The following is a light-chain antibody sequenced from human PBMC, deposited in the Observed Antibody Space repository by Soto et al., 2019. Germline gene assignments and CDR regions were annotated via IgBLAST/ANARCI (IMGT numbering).Light chain of an antibody. J-gene: IGKJ2*01. CDR1: QSVSSY. V-gene: IGKV3-11*01. CDR3: QQRSNWPPT. CDR2: DAS. Sequence: EIVLTQSPATLSLSPGERATLSCRASQSVSSYLAWYQQKPGQAPRLLIYDASKRDTGIPARFSGSGSGTDFTLTISSLEPEDFAVYYCQQRSNWPPTFGQGTKLEIK.